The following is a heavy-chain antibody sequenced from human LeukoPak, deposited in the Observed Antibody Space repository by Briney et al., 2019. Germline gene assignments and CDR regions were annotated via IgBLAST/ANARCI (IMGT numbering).Heavy chain of an antibody. CDR1: GFTFSSYA. V-gene: IGHV3-21*01. CDR3: ARDAPNWGDAFDS. D-gene: IGHD7-27*01. J-gene: IGHJ3*02. CDR2: ITGSSDYI. Sequence: PGGSLRLSRAASGFTFSSYAMNWVRQAPGKGLEWVSCITGSSDYIEYAESVKGRFTIPRHNAKNSLYLEMNSLKAEDTAVYYCARDAPNWGDAFDSWGQGTMVTVSS.